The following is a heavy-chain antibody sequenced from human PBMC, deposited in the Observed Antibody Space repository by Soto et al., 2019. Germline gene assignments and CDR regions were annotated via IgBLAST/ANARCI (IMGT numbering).Heavy chain of an antibody. J-gene: IGHJ4*02. V-gene: IGHV4-59*01. CDR3: ARGNTWIQLVFLFDY. Sequence: QVQLQESGPGLVKPSETLSLTCTVSGGSISSYYWSWIRQPPGKGLEWIGYIYYSGSTNYNPSLKSRVTISVETSKNQFSLKLSSVTAADTAVYYCARGNTWIQLVFLFDYWGQGTLVTVSS. CDR1: GGSISSYY. CDR2: IYYSGST. D-gene: IGHD5-18*01.